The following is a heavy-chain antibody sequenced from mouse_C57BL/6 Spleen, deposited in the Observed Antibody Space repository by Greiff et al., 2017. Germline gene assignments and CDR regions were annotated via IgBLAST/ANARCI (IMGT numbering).Heavy chain of an antibody. CDR3: ARDYYYGSRPFAY. J-gene: IGHJ3*01. D-gene: IGHD1-1*01. Sequence: EVQLQESGPGLVKPSQSLSLTCSVTGYSITSGYYWNWIRQFPGNKLEWMGYISYDGSNNYNPSLKNRISITRDTSKNQFFLKLNSVTTEDTATYYCARDYYYGSRPFAYWGQGTLVTVSA. CDR2: ISYDGSN. CDR1: GYSITSGYY. V-gene: IGHV3-6*01.